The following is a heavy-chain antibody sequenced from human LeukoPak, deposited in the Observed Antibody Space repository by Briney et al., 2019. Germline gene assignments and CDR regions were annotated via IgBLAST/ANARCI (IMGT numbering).Heavy chain of an antibody. CDR2: ISGDGGST. CDR3: ATTASHDSSGYLFRAWFDP. D-gene: IGHD3-22*01. J-gene: IGHJ5*02. CDR1: GFTFDDYA. V-gene: IGHV3-43*02. Sequence: GGSLRLSCAASGFTFDDYAMHWVRQAPGKCLEWVSLISGDGGSTYYADSVKGRFTISRDNSKNSLYLQMNSLRSEDTAVYYCATTASHDSSGYLFRAWFDPWGQGTLVTVSS.